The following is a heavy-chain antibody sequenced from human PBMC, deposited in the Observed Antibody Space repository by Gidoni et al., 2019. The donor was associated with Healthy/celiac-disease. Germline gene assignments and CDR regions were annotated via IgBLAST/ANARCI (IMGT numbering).Heavy chain of an antibody. J-gene: IGHJ4*02. V-gene: IGHV4-4*07. CDR3: AGVYVKTGTVDY. CDR2: IYTSGRT. D-gene: IGHD2-2*02. Sequence: QVPLQESGPGLVKPSETLSLTCTGPGRPISSYYWRWIRQPAGKGLEWIGRIYTSGRTNYNPSLKSRVNMSVDTSKNQFSLKLSSVTAADTAVYYCAGVYVKTGTVDYWGQGTLVTVSS. CDR1: GRPISSYY.